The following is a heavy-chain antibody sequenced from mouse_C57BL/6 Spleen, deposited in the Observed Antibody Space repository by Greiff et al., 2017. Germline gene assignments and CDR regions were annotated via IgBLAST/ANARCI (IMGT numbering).Heavy chain of an antibody. CDR3: ARPGLRRGDYFDY. J-gene: IGHJ2*01. D-gene: IGHD2-4*01. V-gene: IGHV5-17*01. Sequence: EVHLVESGGGLVKPGGSLKLSCAASGFTFSDYGMHWVRQAPEKGLEWVAYISSGSSTIYYADTVKGRFTISRDNAKNTLFLQMTSLRSEDTAMYYCARPGLRRGDYFDYWGQGTTLTVSS. CDR2: ISSGSSTI. CDR1: GFTFSDYG.